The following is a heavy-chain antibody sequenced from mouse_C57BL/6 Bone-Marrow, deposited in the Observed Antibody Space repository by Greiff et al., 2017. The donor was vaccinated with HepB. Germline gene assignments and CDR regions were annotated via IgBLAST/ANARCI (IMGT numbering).Heavy chain of an antibody. Sequence: QVQLQQSGAELARPGASVKLSCKASGYTFTSYGISWVKQRTGQGLEWIGEIYPRSGNTYYNEKFKGKATLTADKSSSTSYMELRSLTSDDSAVYFCARSIYYYGSSFSWFAYWGQGTLVTVSA. CDR2: IYPRSGNT. CDR3: ARSIYYYGSSFSWFAY. D-gene: IGHD1-1*01. J-gene: IGHJ3*01. CDR1: GYTFTSYG. V-gene: IGHV1-81*01.